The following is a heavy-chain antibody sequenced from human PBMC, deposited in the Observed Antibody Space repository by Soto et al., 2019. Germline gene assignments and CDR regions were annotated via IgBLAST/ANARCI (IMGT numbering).Heavy chain of an antibody. CDR1: GYTFTGNY. Sequence: QVQLVQSGAEVKKPGASVKVSCKASGYTFTGNYMHWVRQAPGQGLEWMGWINPNSGGTDYAQKFQGRVTMTRDASISTVYIDLSSLTSDDTAVYYCARAHFSSGFDYWGQGALVTVSS. CDR2: INPNSGGT. D-gene: IGHD6-19*01. J-gene: IGHJ4*02. CDR3: ARAHFSSGFDY. V-gene: IGHV1-2*02.